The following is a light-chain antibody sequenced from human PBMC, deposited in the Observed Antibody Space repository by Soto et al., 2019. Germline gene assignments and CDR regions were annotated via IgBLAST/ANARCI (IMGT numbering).Light chain of an antibody. CDR2: GAS. CDR3: QQYGSSPLP. CDR1: QSVSNND. J-gene: IGKJ2*01. Sequence: EVVLTQSPGTLSLSPGERATRSCRASQSVSNNDLAWYQQKPGQAPRPLIYGASSRATGIPDRFGGSGSGTDFNLTISRLEPEDFAVYYCQQYGSSPLPFGQGTKLEI. V-gene: IGKV3-20*01.